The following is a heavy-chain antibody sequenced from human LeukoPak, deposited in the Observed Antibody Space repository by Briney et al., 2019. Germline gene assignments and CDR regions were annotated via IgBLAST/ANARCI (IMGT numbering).Heavy chain of an antibody. CDR1: GFTFNTYG. Sequence: GGSLRLSCAASGFTFNTYGMHWVRQAPGKGLGWVAVISYDGSNKYYADSVKGRFTISRDNSKNTLYLQMNSLRAEDTAVYYCAKAQDIVPNWFDPWGQGTLVTVSS. J-gene: IGHJ5*02. D-gene: IGHD2-15*01. CDR2: ISYDGSNK. CDR3: AKAQDIVPNWFDP. V-gene: IGHV3-30*18.